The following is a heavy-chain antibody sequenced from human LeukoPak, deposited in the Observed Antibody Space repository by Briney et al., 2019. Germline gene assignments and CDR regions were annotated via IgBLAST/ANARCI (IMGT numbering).Heavy chain of an antibody. CDR1: GFTFSSYG. V-gene: IGHV3-30*18. Sequence: PGGSLRLSCAASGFTFSSYGMQWVRQAPGKGLEWVAVISYDGSNKYYADSVKGRFTISRDNSKNTLYLQMNSLRAEDTAVYYCANLNGGYSYRDAFDIWGQGTMVTVSS. CDR2: ISYDGSNK. J-gene: IGHJ3*02. CDR3: ANLNGGYSYRDAFDI. D-gene: IGHD5-18*01.